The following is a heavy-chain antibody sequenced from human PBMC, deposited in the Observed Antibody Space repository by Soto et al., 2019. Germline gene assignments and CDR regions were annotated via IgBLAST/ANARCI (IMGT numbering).Heavy chain of an antibody. V-gene: IGHV4-34*01. CDR3: ARGNILRPLYSSNNGNNWFDP. CDR2: INHSGST. Sequence: PSETLSLTCAVYGGSISGYHWSWIRQKPGKGLEWIGEINHSGSTNYNPSLKSRVTISVDTSKNQFSLKLSSVTAADTAVYYCARGNILRPLYSSNNGNNWFDPWGQGTLVTVSS. D-gene: IGHD6-13*01. J-gene: IGHJ5*02. CDR1: GGSISGYH.